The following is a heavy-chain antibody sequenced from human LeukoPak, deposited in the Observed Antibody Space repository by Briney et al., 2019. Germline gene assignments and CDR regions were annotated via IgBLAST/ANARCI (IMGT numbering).Heavy chain of an antibody. J-gene: IGHJ4*02. D-gene: IGHD5-24*01. CDR1: GGSISSYY. CDR2: IYTSGST. Sequence: SETLSLTCTVSGGSISSYYWSWIRQPPGKGLEWIGYIYTSGSTNYNPSLKSRVTISVDTSKNQFSLKPSSVTAADTAVYYCARHAPGWLQIDYWGQGTLVTVSS. V-gene: IGHV4-4*09. CDR3: ARHAPGWLQIDY.